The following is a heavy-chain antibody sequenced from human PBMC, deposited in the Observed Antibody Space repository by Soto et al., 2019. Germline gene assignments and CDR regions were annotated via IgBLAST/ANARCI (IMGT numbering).Heavy chain of an antibody. V-gene: IGHV3-21*06. CDR2: ISSTGGSI. CDR1: GFXFRNFA. CDR3: ARAAREMATTPHGY. D-gene: IGHD5-12*01. J-gene: IGHJ4*02. Sequence: RLSCAVSGFXFRNFAMNWVRQAPGKGLEWVSSISSTGGSIYYAESLKGRFTVSRDNAQNFLYLQMNRLRVEDTAVYYCARAAREMATTPHGYWGQGTLVTVSS.